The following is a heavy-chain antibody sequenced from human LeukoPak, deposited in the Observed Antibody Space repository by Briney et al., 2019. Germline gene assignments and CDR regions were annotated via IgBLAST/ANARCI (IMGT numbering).Heavy chain of an antibody. CDR1: GFTFSTYW. Sequence: PGGSLRLSCAASGFTFSTYWMHWVRHAPGKGLVWVSCLNSDGSSTSYADSVKGRFTISRDNAKNTLYLQMNSLRAEDTAVYYCARDISDAFDIWGQGTMVTVSS. D-gene: IGHD3-9*01. CDR2: LNSDGSST. J-gene: IGHJ3*02. V-gene: IGHV3-74*01. CDR3: ARDISDAFDI.